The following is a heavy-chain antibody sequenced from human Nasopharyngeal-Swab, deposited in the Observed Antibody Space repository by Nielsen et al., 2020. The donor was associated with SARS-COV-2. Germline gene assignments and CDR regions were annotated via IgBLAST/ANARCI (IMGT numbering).Heavy chain of an antibody. CDR2: IWYDGSEK. Sequence: GGSLRLSCAASGLSFRDSAMHWVRQAPGKGLEWVADIWYDGSEKYYVDSVKGRFTISRDNSKNTLYLQMNSLRAEDTAVYYCARDPPFSGWTLESWGQGTLVTVSS. CDR3: ARDPPFSGWTLES. V-gene: IGHV3-33*01. D-gene: IGHD6-25*01. CDR1: GLSFRDSA. J-gene: IGHJ4*02.